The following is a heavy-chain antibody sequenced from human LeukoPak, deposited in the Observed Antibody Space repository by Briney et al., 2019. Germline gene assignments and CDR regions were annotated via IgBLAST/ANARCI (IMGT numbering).Heavy chain of an antibody. CDR1: GYTFTSYA. CDR3: ASALFYYDSRGYYPFGY. CDR2: INTNTGNP. V-gene: IGHV7-4-1*02. Sequence: ASVKVSCKASGYTFTSYAMNWVRQAPGQGLEWMGWINTNTGNPTYAQGFTGRFVFSLDTSVSTAYLHISSLEAEDTAVYYCASALFYYDSRGYYPFGYWGQGTLVTVSS. D-gene: IGHD3-22*01. J-gene: IGHJ4*02.